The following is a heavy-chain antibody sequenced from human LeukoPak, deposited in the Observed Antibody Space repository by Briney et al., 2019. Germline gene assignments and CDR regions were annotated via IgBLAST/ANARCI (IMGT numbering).Heavy chain of an antibody. CDR1: GYTFTSYG. CDR3: ARAHIVVVVAATYAFDI. J-gene: IGHJ3*02. V-gene: IGHV1-2*02. CDR2: INPNSGGT. D-gene: IGHD2-15*01. Sequence: ASVKVSCKASGYTFTSYGISWVRQAPGQGLEWMGWINPNSGGTNYAQKFQGRVTMTRDTSISTAYMELSRLRSDDTAVYYCARAHIVVVVAATYAFDIWGQGTMVAVSS.